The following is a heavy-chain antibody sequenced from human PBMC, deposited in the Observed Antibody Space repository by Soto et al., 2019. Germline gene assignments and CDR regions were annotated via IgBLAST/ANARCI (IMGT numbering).Heavy chain of an antibody. Sequence: ASVKVSCKACGYTFTGYYMNWVRQAPGQGLEWMGWINPNSGGTNYAQKFQGWVTMTRDTSISTAYMELSRLRSDDTAVYYCARDTGGSYYDAFDIWGHGTMVTVSS. CDR3: ARDTGGSYYDAFDI. V-gene: IGHV1-2*04. J-gene: IGHJ3*02. CDR1: GYTFTGYY. CDR2: INPNSGGT. D-gene: IGHD1-26*01.